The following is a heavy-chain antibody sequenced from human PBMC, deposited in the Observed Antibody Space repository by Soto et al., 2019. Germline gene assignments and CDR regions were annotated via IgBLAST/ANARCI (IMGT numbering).Heavy chain of an antibody. CDR1: GYTFTSYG. D-gene: IGHD5-18*01. J-gene: IGHJ4*02. V-gene: IGHV1-18*01. CDR3: ASSLLVGYGLEGESD. CDR2: ISAYNGNT. Sequence: QVQLVQSGAEVKKPGASVKVSCKASGYTFTSYGISWVRQAPGQGLGGMGGISAYNGNTNNAQKLQGRVTMTTDTSTSTAYMELRSLRSDDTAVYYCASSLLVGYGLEGESDWGQGTLVTVSS.